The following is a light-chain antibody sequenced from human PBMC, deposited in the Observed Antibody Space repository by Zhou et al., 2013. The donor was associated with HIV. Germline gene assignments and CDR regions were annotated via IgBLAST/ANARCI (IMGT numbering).Light chain of an antibody. Sequence: EIVMTQSPATLSVSPGERATLSCRASQSVSSSYLAWYQQKPGQAPRLLIYGASSRATGIPDRFSGSGSGTDFTLTISRLDPEDFAVYYCHQYGYSPITFGQGTRLEIK. V-gene: IGKV3-20*01. CDR2: GAS. CDR1: QSVSSSY. J-gene: IGKJ5*01. CDR3: HQYGYSPIT.